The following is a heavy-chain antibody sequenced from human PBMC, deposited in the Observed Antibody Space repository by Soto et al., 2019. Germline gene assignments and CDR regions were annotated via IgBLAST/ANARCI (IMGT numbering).Heavy chain of an antibody. Sequence: QVQLQESGPGLVKPSETLSLTCSVSGVSTSNHYWTWIRKPPGQGPEWIGCIYYRGTTNYNASFNSRVTISLDTSKNQFSLKLTSVTTADTAVYYCARGGGSPYPDHEFDYWGQGILVTVSS. V-gene: IGHV4-59*11. J-gene: IGHJ4*02. CDR3: ARGGGSPYPDHEFDY. CDR2: IYYRGTT. CDR1: GVSTSNHY. D-gene: IGHD6-19*01.